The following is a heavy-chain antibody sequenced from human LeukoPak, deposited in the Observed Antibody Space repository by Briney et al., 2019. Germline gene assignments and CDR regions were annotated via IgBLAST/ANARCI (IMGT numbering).Heavy chain of an antibody. Sequence: SETQSLTCTVSGDSISSGGYFWSWIRQPPGKGLEWIGYISHYENAYYNPSLSSRVTMSVDKSKNQVSLKITSVTAADTAIYYCARDGYNSAPFDYWGPGTLVAVSS. J-gene: IGHJ4*02. CDR2: ISHYENA. D-gene: IGHD5-24*01. CDR3: ARDGYNSAPFDY. CDR1: GDSISSGGYF. V-gene: IGHV4-30-2*01.